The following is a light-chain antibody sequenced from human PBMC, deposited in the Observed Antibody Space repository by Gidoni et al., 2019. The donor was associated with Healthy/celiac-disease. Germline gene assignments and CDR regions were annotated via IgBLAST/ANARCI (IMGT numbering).Light chain of an antibody. J-gene: IGKJ2*02. CDR1: PSISSY. CDR2: AAS. Sequence: IHMTPSPSSLSASVGDRVTITCRASPSISSYLNWDQQKPGKAPKLLIYAASSLQSGVPSRFSGSGSGTDFTLTISSLQPEDFATYYCQQSYSTRWTFGQXTKLEIK. V-gene: IGKV1-39*01. CDR3: QQSYSTRWT.